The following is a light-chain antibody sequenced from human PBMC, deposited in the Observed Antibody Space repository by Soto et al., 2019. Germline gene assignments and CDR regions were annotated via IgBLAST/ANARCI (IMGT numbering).Light chain of an antibody. CDR2: DTF. Sequence: QSVLTQPPSVSGAPGQTVSIPCSGSSSNIGAGYDVHWYQQLPGTVPKLVIYDTFNRPSGVPDRFSGSKSGTSASLAISGLQAEDEAEYYCSSYTNINTRACVFGTGTKLTVL. CDR1: SSNIGAGYD. CDR3: SSYTNINTRACV. J-gene: IGLJ1*01. V-gene: IGLV1-40*01.